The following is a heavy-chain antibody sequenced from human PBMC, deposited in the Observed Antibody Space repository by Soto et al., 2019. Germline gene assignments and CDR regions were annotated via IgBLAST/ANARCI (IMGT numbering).Heavy chain of an antibody. CDR3: ARDKYYGSGSYYNVVYYYGMDV. D-gene: IGHD3-10*01. Sequence: QVQLVQSGAEVKKPGASVKVSCKASGYTFTSYGISWVRQAPGQGLEGWGWISAYNGNTNYAQKLQGRVTMTTDTSTSTAYMELRSLRSDDTAVYYCARDKYYGSGSYYNVVYYYGMDVWGQGTTVTVSS. CDR1: GYTFTSYG. V-gene: IGHV1-18*01. J-gene: IGHJ6*02. CDR2: ISAYNGNT.